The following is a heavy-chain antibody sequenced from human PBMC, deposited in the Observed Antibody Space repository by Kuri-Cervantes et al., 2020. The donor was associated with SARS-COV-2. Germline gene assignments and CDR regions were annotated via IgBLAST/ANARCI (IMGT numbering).Heavy chain of an antibody. V-gene: IGHV4-38-2*01. Sequence: GSLRLSCVVSGYSISIGYYWGWIRQPPGKGLEWIGYIYHSGSTNYNPSLESRVTISVDTSKNQFSLHLKFVTPADTAVYYCVRNPASSCWFIDSWGQGTLVTVSS. CDR3: VRNPASSCWFIDS. CDR1: GYSISIGYY. D-gene: IGHD6-19*01. J-gene: IGHJ4*02. CDR2: IYHSGST.